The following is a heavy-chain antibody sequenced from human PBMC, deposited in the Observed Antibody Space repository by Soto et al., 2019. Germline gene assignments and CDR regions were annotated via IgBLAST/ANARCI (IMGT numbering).Heavy chain of an antibody. CDR2: IQSKSDAGTT. CDR3: TTDQFSSGWLMDY. CDR1: GFTFSNAW. J-gene: IGHJ4*02. V-gene: IGHV3-15*01. Sequence: EVQLVESGGGLVKPGGSLRLSCAASGFTFSNAWLSWVRQAPGKGLEWVGRIQSKSDAGTTDYAAPVKGRFTISRDDSKNTLYLQMNSLKTEDSAMYYCTTDQFSSGWLMDYWGQGTLVTVSS. D-gene: IGHD6-19*01.